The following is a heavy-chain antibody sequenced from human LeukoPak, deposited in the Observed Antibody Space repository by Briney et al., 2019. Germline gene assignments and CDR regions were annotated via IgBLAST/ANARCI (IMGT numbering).Heavy chain of an antibody. CDR2: ISGSGGST. J-gene: IGHJ4*02. D-gene: IGHD6-13*01. Sequence: GGSLRLSCAASGFTFSSYAMSWVRQAPGKGLEWVSAISGSGGSTYYADSVKGRFTISGDNSKNTLYPQMNSLRAEDTAVYYCAKGSIAAAGICVYWGQGTLVTVSS. CDR3: AKGSIAAAGICVY. V-gene: IGHV3-23*01. CDR1: GFTFSSYA.